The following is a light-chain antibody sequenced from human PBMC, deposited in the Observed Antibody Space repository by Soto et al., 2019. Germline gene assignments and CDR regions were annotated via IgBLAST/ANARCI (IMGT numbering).Light chain of an antibody. CDR1: SSDIGYYNY. CDR3: SSYKTGSTVV. CDR2: EVS. Sequence: ALTQPSSLSVSPGESITISFTGTSSDIGYYNYVSWYQQYPGKAPKLIIYEVSNRPSGVSNRFSGSKSANTASLTISGLQAEDEADYHCSSYKTGSTVVFGTGTKVTAL. J-gene: IGLJ1*01. V-gene: IGLV2-14*01.